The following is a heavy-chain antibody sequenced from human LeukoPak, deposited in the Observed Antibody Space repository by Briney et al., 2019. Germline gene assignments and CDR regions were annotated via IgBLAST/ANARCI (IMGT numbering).Heavy chain of an antibody. J-gene: IGHJ4*02. Sequence: GGSLRLSCAASGFTLSRYWMSWVRQAPGKGLEWVANMKQDGSEKNYVDSVKGRFTISRDNAENSLHLQMNSLRAEDRAVYYCARDFNYYDSSVNYFDYWGQGTLVTVSS. CDR3: ARDFNYYDSSVNYFDY. CDR1: GFTLSRYW. CDR2: MKQDGSEK. D-gene: IGHD3-22*01. V-gene: IGHV3-7*01.